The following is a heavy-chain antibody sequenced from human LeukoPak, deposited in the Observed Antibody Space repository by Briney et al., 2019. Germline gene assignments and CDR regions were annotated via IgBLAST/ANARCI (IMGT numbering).Heavy chain of an antibody. CDR3: ARDSHPGASSPHAFDI. J-gene: IGHJ3*02. D-gene: IGHD6-13*01. V-gene: IGHV3-30-3*01. Sequence: GGSLRHSCAASGFTFSSYAMHWVRQAPGKGLEWVAVISYDGSNKYYADSVKGRFTISRDNSKNTLYLQMNSLRAEDTAVYYCARDSHPGASSPHAFDIGAQGTMVTVSS. CDR1: GFTFSSYA. CDR2: ISYDGSNK.